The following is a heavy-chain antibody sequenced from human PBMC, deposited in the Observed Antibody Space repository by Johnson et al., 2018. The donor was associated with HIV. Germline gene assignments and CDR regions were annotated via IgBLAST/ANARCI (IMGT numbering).Heavy chain of an antibody. Sequence: VQLVESGGGLVQPGGSLRLSCAVSGFTFTDAWMSWVRQAPGKGLEWVGRIKSKTDGGTTDYAAPVQGRFTISRDDSKNTLYLQMNSLRAEDTAIYYCARPSVITTLTTTPWAFDIWGQGTMVTVSS. D-gene: IGHD4-17*01. V-gene: IGHV3-15*01. CDR2: IKSKTDGGTT. J-gene: IGHJ3*02. CDR3: ARPSVITTLTTTPWAFDI. CDR1: GFTFTDAW.